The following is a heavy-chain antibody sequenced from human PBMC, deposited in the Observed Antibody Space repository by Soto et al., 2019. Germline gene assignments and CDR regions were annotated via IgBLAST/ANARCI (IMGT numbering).Heavy chain of an antibody. D-gene: IGHD3-22*01. CDR1: GYSFTSYW. CDR3: ARRVGYYDSSGYHGYYFDY. CDR2: IYPGDSDT. J-gene: IGHJ4*02. Sequence: GESLKISCKGSGYSFTSYWIGWVRQMPGKGLDWMGIIYPGDSDTRYSPSFQGQVTISADKSISTAYLQWSSLKASDTAMYYCARRVGYYDSSGYHGYYFDYWGQGTLVTVSS. V-gene: IGHV5-51*01.